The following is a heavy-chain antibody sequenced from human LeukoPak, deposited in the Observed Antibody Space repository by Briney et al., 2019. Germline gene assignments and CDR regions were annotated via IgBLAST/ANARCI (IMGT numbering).Heavy chain of an antibody. J-gene: IGHJ6*02. V-gene: IGHV4-30-4*01. CDR1: GGSISSGDYY. CDR2: IYYSGST. CDR3: ARERDTYYYDSSGFPESGHYYYGMDV. Sequence: SETLSLTCTVSGGSISSGDYYWSWIRQPPGKGLEWIGYIYYSGSTYYNPSLKSRVTISVDTSKNQFSLKLSSVTAADTAVYYCARERDTYYYDSSGFPESGHYYYGMDVWGQGTTVTVSS. D-gene: IGHD3-22*01.